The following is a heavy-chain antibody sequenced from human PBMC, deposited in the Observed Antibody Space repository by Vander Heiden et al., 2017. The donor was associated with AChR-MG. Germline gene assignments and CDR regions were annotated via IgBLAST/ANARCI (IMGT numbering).Heavy chain of an antibody. Sequence: EVQLVESGGGLVQPGGSLRLSCVGFGFSFSSSWMYWVRQAPGEGLEWLANIKHDGSEEYYVDSVKARFTISRDNAKNSVYLHMNRLRAEETAVYYCLRGGGRVGGDNWGQGTLVTVSS. CDR3: LRGGGRVGGDN. CDR2: IKHDGSEE. CDR1: GFSFSSSW. V-gene: IGHV3-7*01. D-gene: IGHD3-10*01. J-gene: IGHJ4*02.